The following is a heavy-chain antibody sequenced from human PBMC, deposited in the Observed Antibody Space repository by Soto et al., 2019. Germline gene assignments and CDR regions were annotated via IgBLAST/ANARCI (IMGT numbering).Heavy chain of an antibody. CDR1: GFTFSAHW. CDR2: VNQDGSGK. J-gene: IGHJ4*02. CDR3: ARGVFGIPGLADY. Sequence: EVQLVESGGGLVQPGGSLRLSCVASGFTFSAHWMRWVRQAPGKGLEWVANVNQDGSGKYYVDSVNGRFTISRDNAKNSLYLQVNSLRVVDTAIYYCARGVFGIPGLADYWGRGTPVTVSS. D-gene: IGHD2-2*02. V-gene: IGHV3-7*01.